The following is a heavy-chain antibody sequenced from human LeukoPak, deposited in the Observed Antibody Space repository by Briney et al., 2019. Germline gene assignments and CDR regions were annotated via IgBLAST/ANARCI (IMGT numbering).Heavy chain of an antibody. CDR1: GGSFGGYY. J-gene: IGHJ4*02. Sequence: PSETLSLTCAVYGGSFGGYYWSWIRQPPGKGLEWIGEINDSGSSNYIPSLKSRVTISVDRSKNQFSLWLSSVTAADTAMYYCARYRGASGYHFDYWGQGTLVTVSS. CDR3: ARYRGASGYHFDY. D-gene: IGHD5-12*01. CDR2: INDSGSS. V-gene: IGHV4-34*01.